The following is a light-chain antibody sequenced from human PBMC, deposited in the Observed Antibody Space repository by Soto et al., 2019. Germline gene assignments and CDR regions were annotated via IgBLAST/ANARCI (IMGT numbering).Light chain of an antibody. CDR1: SGHSNYA. CDR3: KTWGSGIVV. V-gene: IGLV4-69*01. Sequence: QLVLTQSPSASASLGASVKLTCTLSSGHSNYAIAWHQQQSEKGPRYLMKLNSDGSHSKGDGIPDRFSGSSSGAERYLTISSLQSEDEADYYCKTWGSGIVVFGGGTQLTVL. J-gene: IGLJ2*01. CDR2: LNSDGSH.